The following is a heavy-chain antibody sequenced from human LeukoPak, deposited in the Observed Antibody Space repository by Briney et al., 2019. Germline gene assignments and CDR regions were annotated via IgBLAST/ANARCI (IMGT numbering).Heavy chain of an antibody. CDR3: ARDRAGVYYYYYMDV. V-gene: IGHV1-69*01. Sequence: GASVKVSCKASGGTFSSYAISWVRQAPGQGLEWMGGIIPIFGTANYAQKFQGRVTITADESTSTAYMELSSLRSEDTAVYYCARDRAGVYYYYYMDVWGKGTTVTVSS. D-gene: IGHD6-13*01. CDR2: IIPIFGTA. CDR1: GGTFSSYA. J-gene: IGHJ6*03.